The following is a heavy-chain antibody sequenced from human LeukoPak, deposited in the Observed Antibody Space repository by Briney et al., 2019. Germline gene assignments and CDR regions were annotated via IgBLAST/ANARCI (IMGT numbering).Heavy chain of an antibody. CDR3: NRYSWYYFDY. Sequence: PGRSLRLSCTASGFTFGDYAMSWVRQAPGKGLEWVGFIKSKAYGGTTEYAASVKGRFTISRDDSKSIAYLQMNSLKTEDTAVYYCNRYSWYYFDYWGQGTLVTVSS. CDR1: GFTFGDYA. V-gene: IGHV3-49*04. D-gene: IGHD6-13*01. CDR2: IKSKAYGGTT. J-gene: IGHJ4*02.